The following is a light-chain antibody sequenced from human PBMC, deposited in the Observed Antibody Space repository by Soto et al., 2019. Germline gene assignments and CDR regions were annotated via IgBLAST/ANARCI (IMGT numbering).Light chain of an antibody. CDR2: DVS. CDR1: SSDVGGYNY. J-gene: IGLJ1*01. V-gene: IGLV2-14*01. CDR3: SSSTSSSTLYV. Sequence: QSALTQPASVSGSPGQSITISCTGTSSDVGGYNYVSWYQQHPGKAPKLMIYDVSNRPSGVSNRVSGSKSGNTASLTISGLQAEDEADYYCSSSTSSSTLYVFGTGTKVTVL.